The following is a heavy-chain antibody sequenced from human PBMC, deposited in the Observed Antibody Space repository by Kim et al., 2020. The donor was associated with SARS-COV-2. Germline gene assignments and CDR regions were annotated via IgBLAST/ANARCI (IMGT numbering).Heavy chain of an antibody. Sequence: SETLSLTCAVYGGSFTGYYWTWIRQPPGKGLEWIGEINHSGSTKYNPSFKSRVTISVDTSKNQFFLELSSVTAADTAVYYCAVLLPRLEAFDIWGQGTMVTVSS. CDR3: AVLLPRLEAFDI. V-gene: IGHV4-34*01. D-gene: IGHD2-15*01. J-gene: IGHJ3*02. CDR1: GGSFTGYY. CDR2: INHSGST.